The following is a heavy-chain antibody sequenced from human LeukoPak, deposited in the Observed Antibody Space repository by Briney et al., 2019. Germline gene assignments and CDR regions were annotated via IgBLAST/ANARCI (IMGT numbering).Heavy chain of an antibody. CDR2: IWYDGSNK. Sequence: GGSLRLSCAASGFTFSTSGMHWVRQAPGKGLEWVAVIWYDGSNKHYAGSVKGRFSISRDNSKSTLYLQMNSLRAEDTAVYYCARARGVSTGYRPIDYWGQGTLVTVSS. V-gene: IGHV3-33*08. CDR3: ARARGVSTGYRPIDY. CDR1: GFTFSTSG. J-gene: IGHJ4*02. D-gene: IGHD3-22*01.